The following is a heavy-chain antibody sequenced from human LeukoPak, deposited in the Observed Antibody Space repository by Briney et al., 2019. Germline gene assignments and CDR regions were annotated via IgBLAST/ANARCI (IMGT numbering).Heavy chain of an antibody. CDR2: SSSSDDGK. V-gene: IGHV3-23*01. J-gene: IGHJ4*02. CDR1: GLSLNNYA. CDR3: GSSTSGSYYFPGY. D-gene: IGHD3-10*01. Sequence: GGSLRLSCTASGLSLNNYAMSWVRQVPGKGLEWVSASSSSDDGKWYAESVRGRFTISRDTSKHTVYLQMNSMRAEDTADYCCGSSTSGSYYFPGYWGEGTLVTASS.